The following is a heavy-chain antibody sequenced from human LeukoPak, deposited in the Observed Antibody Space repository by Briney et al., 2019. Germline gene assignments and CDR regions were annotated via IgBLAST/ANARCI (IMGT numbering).Heavy chain of an antibody. Sequence: SETLSLTCTVSGGSISSGGYSWSWIRQHPGKGLEWIGYIYYSGSTYYNPSLKSRVTISVDTSKNQFSLKLSSVTAADTAVYYCARDSSGYSSLDYWGQGTLVTVSS. CDR2: IYYSGST. V-gene: IGHV4-31*03. D-gene: IGHD3-22*01. CDR1: GGSISSGGYS. CDR3: ARDSSGYSSLDY. J-gene: IGHJ4*02.